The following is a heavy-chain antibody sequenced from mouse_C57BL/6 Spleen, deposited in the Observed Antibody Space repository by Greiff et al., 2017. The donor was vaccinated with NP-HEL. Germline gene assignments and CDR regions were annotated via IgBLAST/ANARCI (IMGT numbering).Heavy chain of an antibody. CDR3: ARWYDYYATHYAMDD. V-gene: IGHV1-55*01. J-gene: IGHJ4*01. D-gene: IGHD1-1*01. CDR1: GYTFTSYW. CDR2: IYPGSGST. Sequence: QVQLQQPGAELVKPGASVKMSCKASGYTFTSYWITWVKQRPGQGLEWIGDIYPGSGSTNYNEKFKSKATLTVDTSSSTAYMQLSSLKSEDSAVWYSARWYDYYATHYAMDDWGQGTSVTGAS.